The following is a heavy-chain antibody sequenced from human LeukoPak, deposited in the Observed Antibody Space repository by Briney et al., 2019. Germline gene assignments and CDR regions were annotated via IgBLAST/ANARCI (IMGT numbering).Heavy chain of an antibody. CDR1: GFTFSSYS. J-gene: IGHJ6*02. CDR2: ISSSSSYI. Sequence: GGSLRLSCAASGFTFSSYSMNWVRQAPGKGLEWVSSISSSSSYIYYADSVKGRFTISRDNAKNSLYLQMNSLRSEDTAVYYCARGDSSGWLEDIYYYYGMDVWGQGTTVTVSS. CDR3: ARGDSSGWLEDIYYYYGMDV. V-gene: IGHV3-21*04. D-gene: IGHD6-19*01.